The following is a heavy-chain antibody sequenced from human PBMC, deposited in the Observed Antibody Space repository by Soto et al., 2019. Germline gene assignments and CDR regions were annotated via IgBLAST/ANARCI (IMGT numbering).Heavy chain of an antibody. V-gene: IGHV1-8*02. CDR3: ARGLGLVPAAKGYYYYYYMDV. D-gene: IGHD2-2*01. Sequence: ASVKVSCKASGYTFTSYGISWVRQAPGQGLEWMGWINPNSGNTSYAQKLQGRVTMTRNTSISTAYMELSSLRSEDTAVYYCARGLGLVPAAKGYYYYYYMDVWGKGTTVNVSS. CDR2: INPNSGNT. CDR1: GYTFTSYG. J-gene: IGHJ6*03.